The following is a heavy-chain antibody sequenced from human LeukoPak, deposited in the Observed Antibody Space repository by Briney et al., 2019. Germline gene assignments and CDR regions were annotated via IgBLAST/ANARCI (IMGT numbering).Heavy chain of an antibody. V-gene: IGHV1-18*01. D-gene: IGHD1-14*01. CDR3: ARSVAEYYYYYMDV. J-gene: IGHJ6*03. CDR2: ISAYNGNT. Sequence: ASVKVSCKSSGYTFTSYGISWVRQAPGQGLEWMGWISAYNGNTNYAQKLQGRVTMTTDTSTSTAYMELRSLRSDDTAVYYCARSVAEYYYYYMDVWGKGTTVTVSS. CDR1: GYTFTSYG.